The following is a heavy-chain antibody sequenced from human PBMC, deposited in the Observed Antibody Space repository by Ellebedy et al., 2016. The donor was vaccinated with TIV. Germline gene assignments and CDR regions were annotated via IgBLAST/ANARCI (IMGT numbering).Heavy chain of an antibody. J-gene: IGHJ4*02. CDR2: IIPIFGTA. Sequence: SVKVSCXASGGTFSSYAISWVRQAPGQGLEWMGGIIPIFGTANYAQKFQGRVTMTTDTSTSTAYMELRSLRSDDTAVYYCARGGISSGWYSNYWGQGTLVTVSS. CDR1: GGTFSSYA. V-gene: IGHV1-69*05. CDR3: ARGGISSGWYSNY. D-gene: IGHD6-19*01.